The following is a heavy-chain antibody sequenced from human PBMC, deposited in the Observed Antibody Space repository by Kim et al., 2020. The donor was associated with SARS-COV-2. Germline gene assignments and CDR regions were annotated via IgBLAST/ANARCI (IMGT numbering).Heavy chain of an antibody. V-gene: IGHV3-7*01. CDR1: GFTFSSYW. Sequence: GGSLRLSCAASGFTFSSYWMSWVRQAPGKGLEWVANIKQDGSEKYYVDSVKGRFTISRDNAKKSLYLQMNSLRAEDTAVYHCAVNANDGCGVGGFEYWGQGTLVTVSS. J-gene: IGHJ4*02. CDR3: AVNANDGCGVGGFEY. D-gene: IGHD3-10*01. CDR2: IKQDGSEK.